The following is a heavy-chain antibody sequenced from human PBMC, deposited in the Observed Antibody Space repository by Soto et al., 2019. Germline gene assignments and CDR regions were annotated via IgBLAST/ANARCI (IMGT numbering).Heavy chain of an antibody. D-gene: IGHD3-22*01. V-gene: IGHV3-30*18. J-gene: IGHJ4*02. CDR2: ISYDGSNK. CDR1: GFTFSSYG. CDR3: AKARYYYDSSGYFDY. Sequence: GGSLRLSCAASGFTFSSYGMHWVRQAPGKGLEWVAVISYDGSNKYYADSVKGRFTISRDNSKNTLYLQMNSLRAEDTAVYYCAKARYYYDSSGYFDYWGQGTLVTVSS.